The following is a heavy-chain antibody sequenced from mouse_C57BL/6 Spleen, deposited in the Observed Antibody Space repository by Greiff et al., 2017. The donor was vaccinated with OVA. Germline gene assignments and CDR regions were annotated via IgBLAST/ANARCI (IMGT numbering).Heavy chain of an antibody. V-gene: IGHV1-54*01. Sequence: VQLQQSGAELVRPGTSVKVSCKASGYAFTHYLIEWVKQRPGQGLEWIGVFNPGSGGTHYNEKFKGKATLTADKSSSTAYMQLSSLPSEDAAVYFGAREDHYDGYYFDYWGQGTTLTVAS. CDR2: FNPGSGGT. D-gene: IGHD1-2*01. CDR1: GYAFTHYL. J-gene: IGHJ2*01. CDR3: AREDHYDGYYFDY.